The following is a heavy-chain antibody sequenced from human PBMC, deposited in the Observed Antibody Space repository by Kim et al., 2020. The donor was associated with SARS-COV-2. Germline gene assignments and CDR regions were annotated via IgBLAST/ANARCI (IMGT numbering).Heavy chain of an antibody. CDR3: ARPTSPYNFYGMDV. V-gene: IGHV5-51*01. CDR1: RDTFISYY. CDR2: IYPDDSAT. D-gene: IGHD1-1*01. Sequence: GESLKISCKGSRDTFISYYIAWVRQMPGKGLEWMGIIYPDDSATTYNPSFQGLVTISADQSISTAYLQLTSPKASDSAIYYCARPTSPYNFYGMDVWGQG. J-gene: IGHJ6*02.